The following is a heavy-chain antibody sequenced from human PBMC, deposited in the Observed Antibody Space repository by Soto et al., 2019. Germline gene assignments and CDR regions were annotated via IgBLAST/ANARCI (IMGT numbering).Heavy chain of an antibody. D-gene: IGHD2-2*02. Sequence: SETLSLTCAVYGGSFSGYYWSWIRQPPGKGLEWIGEINHSGSTNYNPSLKSRVTISVDTSKNQFSLKLSSVTAADTAVYYCARTRLPGRAAILGYWGQGTLVTVSS. CDR1: GGSFSGYY. CDR2: INHSGST. V-gene: IGHV4-34*01. CDR3: ARTRLPGRAAILGY. J-gene: IGHJ4*02.